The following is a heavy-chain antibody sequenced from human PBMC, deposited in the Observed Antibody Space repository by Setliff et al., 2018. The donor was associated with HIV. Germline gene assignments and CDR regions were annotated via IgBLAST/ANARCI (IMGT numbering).Heavy chain of an antibody. J-gene: IGHJ4*02. CDR3: ASARIPTGGTSTSLDY. CDR1: GFTFSDSA. CDR2: IRSKANSYAT. Sequence: SLRLSCAASGFTFSDSAMHWVRQASGKGLEWVGRIRSKANSYATTYAASVKGRFTISRDDSKNTLFLQLNSLRPEDTAVYYCASARIPTGGTSTSLDYWGQGALVTVSS. V-gene: IGHV3-73*01. D-gene: IGHD1-1*01.